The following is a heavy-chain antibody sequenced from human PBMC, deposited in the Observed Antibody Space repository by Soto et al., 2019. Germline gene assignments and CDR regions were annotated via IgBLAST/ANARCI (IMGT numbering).Heavy chain of an antibody. J-gene: IGHJ3*02. D-gene: IGHD4-17*01. CDR1: GFTFSSYS. CDR3: ARDTTTVTYACDI. V-gene: IGHV3-21*01. CDR2: ITSSSSYI. Sequence: GGSLRLSCAASGFTFSSYSMNWVRQAPGKGLEWVSSITSSSSYIYYADSLKARFTISRDNAKNSLYLQMNSLRAEDTAVYYCARDTTTVTYACDIWGQGPMVTVSS.